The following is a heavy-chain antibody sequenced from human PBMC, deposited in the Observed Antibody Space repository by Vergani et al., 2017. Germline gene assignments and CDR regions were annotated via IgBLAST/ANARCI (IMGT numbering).Heavy chain of an antibody. J-gene: IGHJ4*02. V-gene: IGHV3-23*01. CDR2: IIGSGSST. D-gene: IGHD1-1*01. CDR3: ARRGRLVHLAGLLDF. Sequence: EVQLLESGGGLVQPGRSLRLSCAASGFTVGSYGMSWVRQAPGKGLEWVSSIIGSGSSTYYADSVKGRFAISRDNSKNTLFLQMSRLRVDDTAIYYCARRGRLVHLAGLLDFWCQETLVSVSS. CDR1: GFTVGSYG.